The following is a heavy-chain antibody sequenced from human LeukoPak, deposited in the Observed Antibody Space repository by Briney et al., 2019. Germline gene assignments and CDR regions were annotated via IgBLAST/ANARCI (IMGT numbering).Heavy chain of an antibody. V-gene: IGHV1-18*01. CDR3: ARRLPNYTDAFDI. CDR2: ISGYNGNT. CDR1: GYTFTSYG. D-gene: IGHD4/OR15-4a*01. J-gene: IGHJ3*02. Sequence: ASVKVSCKASGYTFTSYGINWVRQAPGQGLEWMGWISGYNGNTNYAQKLQGRVTMTTDPSTTTAYMELRSLRSDDTAVYYCARRLPNYTDAFDIWGQGTMVTVSS.